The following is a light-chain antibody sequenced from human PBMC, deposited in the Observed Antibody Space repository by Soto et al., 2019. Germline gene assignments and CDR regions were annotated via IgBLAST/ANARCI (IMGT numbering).Light chain of an antibody. V-gene: IGLV2-14*01. J-gene: IGLJ1*01. Sequence: QSALTQPASVSGSPGQSITISCTGTSSDVGVYKYVSWYQHHPGKAPKLMIYEVSNRPSGVSNRFSASKSGNTASLTISGLQAEDGADYYCSSYTTRSTYVFGTGTKLTVL. CDR3: SSYTTRSTYV. CDR2: EVS. CDR1: SSDVGVYKY.